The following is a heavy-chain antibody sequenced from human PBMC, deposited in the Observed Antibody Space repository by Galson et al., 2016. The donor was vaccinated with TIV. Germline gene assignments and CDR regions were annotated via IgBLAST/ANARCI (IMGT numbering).Heavy chain of an antibody. CDR2: IWYDGTNT. D-gene: IGHD1-26*01. CDR3: ARTGANTLYSGGYGDDDGFDF. Sequence: SLRLSCATSGFTLPNYGMTWVRQAPGKGLEWVAVIWYDGTNTHYADTVKGRFTISKDNSENTPNLQMNTLRAEDTAVYYCARTGANTLYSGGYGDDDGFDFWGQGTMVTVSS. J-gene: IGHJ3*01. V-gene: IGHV3-33*01. CDR1: GFTLPNYG.